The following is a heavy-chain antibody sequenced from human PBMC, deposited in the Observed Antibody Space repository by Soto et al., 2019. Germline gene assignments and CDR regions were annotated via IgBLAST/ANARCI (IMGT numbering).Heavy chain of an antibody. CDR1: GGSISSYY. Sequence: QVQLQESGPGLVKPSETLSLTCTVSGGSISSYYWCWVRQPPGKGLEWIGYIYYSGSTNYNPSRKSRVTITVDTSKNQFSLKLSSVTAADTAVYYCARSGYDSSGYDVTPFYYYYGMDVWGQGTTVTVSS. CDR2: IYYSGST. CDR3: ARSGYDSSGYDVTPFYYYYGMDV. D-gene: IGHD3-22*01. J-gene: IGHJ6*02. V-gene: IGHV4-59*01.